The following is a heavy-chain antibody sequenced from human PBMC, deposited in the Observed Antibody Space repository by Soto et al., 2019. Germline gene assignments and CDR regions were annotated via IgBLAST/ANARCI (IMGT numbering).Heavy chain of an antibody. CDR2: ISAYNGNT. D-gene: IGHD7-27*01. J-gene: IGHJ4*02. CDR1: GYTFTSYG. CDR3: ARWGAGVKVDY. V-gene: IGHV1-18*01. Sequence: QVQLVQSGAEVKKPGASVKVSCKASGYTFTSYGISWVRQAPGHGLDWMGWISAYNGNTNYAQKLQGRVTMTTDTGSITAYMELRSLSSDDTAVYYGARWGAGVKVDYWGQGTLVTVSS.